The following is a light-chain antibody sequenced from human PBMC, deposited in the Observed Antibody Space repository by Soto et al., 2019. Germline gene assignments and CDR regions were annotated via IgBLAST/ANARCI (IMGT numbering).Light chain of an antibody. CDR2: GAS. CDR3: QQYGSSGT. Sequence: VMTQSPATLCVSPGERAAIACRASQSVSTNLAWYQQKPGQAPRLLIYGASNRATGIPDRFSGSGSGTDFTLTISRLEPEDFAVYYCQQYGSSGTFGQGTKVDIK. V-gene: IGKV3-20*01. J-gene: IGKJ1*01. CDR1: QSVSTN.